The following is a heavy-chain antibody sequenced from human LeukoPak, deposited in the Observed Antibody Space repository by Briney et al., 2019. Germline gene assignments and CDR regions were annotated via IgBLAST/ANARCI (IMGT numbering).Heavy chain of an antibody. CDR3: ARVGYYDSSGYSDDY. D-gene: IGHD3-22*01. V-gene: IGHV3-21*01. J-gene: IGHJ4*02. Sequence: GVSLRLSCAASGFTFSSYSMNWVRQAPGKGLEWVSSISSSSSYIYYADSVKGRFTISRDNAKNSLYLQMNSLRAEDTAVYYCARVGYYDSSGYSDDYWGQGTLVTVSS. CDR1: GFTFSSYS. CDR2: ISSSSSYI.